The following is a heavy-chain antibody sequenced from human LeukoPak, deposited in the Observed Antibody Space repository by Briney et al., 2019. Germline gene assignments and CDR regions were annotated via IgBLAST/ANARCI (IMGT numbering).Heavy chain of an antibody. CDR1: GFTFSSYA. CDR3: ATGRGWSGSLGAY. J-gene: IGHJ4*02. V-gene: IGHV3-23*01. D-gene: IGHD3-3*01. Sequence: GGSLRLSCAASGFTFSSYAMSWVRQAPGKGLEWVSAISGSGGSTYYADSVKGRFTISRDNSKNTLYLQMNSLRAEDTAVYYCATGRGWSGSLGAYWGQGTLVTVSS. CDR2: ISGSGGST.